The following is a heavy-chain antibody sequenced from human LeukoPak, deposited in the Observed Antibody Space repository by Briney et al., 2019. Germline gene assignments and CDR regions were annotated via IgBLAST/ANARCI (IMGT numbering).Heavy chain of an antibody. J-gene: IGHJ4*02. Sequence: GATVKVSCKASGYTFTGYYMHWVRQAPGQGLEWLGWINPNSGGTNYALKFQGRVTMTRDTSISTAYMELSRLRSDGTAVYYCARGPGRLRYFDWPAGDLGYWGQGTLVTVSS. CDR3: ARGPGRLRYFDWPAGDLGY. V-gene: IGHV1-2*02. D-gene: IGHD3-9*01. CDR2: INPNSGGT. CDR1: GYTFTGYY.